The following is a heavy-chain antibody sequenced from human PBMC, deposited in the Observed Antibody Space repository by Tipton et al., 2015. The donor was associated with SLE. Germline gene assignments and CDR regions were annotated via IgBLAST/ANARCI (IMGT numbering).Heavy chain of an antibody. D-gene: IGHD2-15*01. CDR1: GGSIISGDYY. CDR3: ARYVMGAGGRGG. CDR2: IYTGGST. V-gene: IGHV4-61*02. J-gene: IGHJ4*02. Sequence: TLSLTCTVSGGSIISGDYYWTWIRQPAGKGLEWIGRIYTGGSTSYNPSLRSRVSISLDRSRNQFSLKLTSVTSKDTAVYYCARYVMGAGGRGGWDQGTLVTVSS.